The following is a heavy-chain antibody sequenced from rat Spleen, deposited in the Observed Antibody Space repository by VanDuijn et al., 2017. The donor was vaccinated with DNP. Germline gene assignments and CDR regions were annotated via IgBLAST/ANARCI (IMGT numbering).Heavy chain of an antibody. CDR1: GFAFSNYD. D-gene: IGHD1-2*01. J-gene: IGHJ3*01. CDR2: IIYDGRRT. Sequence: EVQLVESGGGLVQPGRSLKLSCAASGFAFSNYDMAWVRQAPKKGLEWVATIIYDGRRTYYRDSVKGRFTISRDNAKSTLYLQMDSLKSEDTATYYCARQGAAISTSNWFAYWGQGTLVTVSS. CDR3: ARQGAAISTSNWFAY. V-gene: IGHV5-7*01.